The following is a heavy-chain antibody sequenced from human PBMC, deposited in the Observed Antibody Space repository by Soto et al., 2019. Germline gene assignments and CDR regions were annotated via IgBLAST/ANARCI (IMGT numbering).Heavy chain of an antibody. CDR3: ARDYGCSSTSCYGDWYFDL. V-gene: IGHV1-18*01. J-gene: IGHJ2*01. CDR2: ISAYNGNT. Sequence: QVPLVQSGAEVKKPGASVKVSCKASGYTFTSYGISWVRQAPGQGLEWMGWISAYNGNTNYAQKLQGRVTMTTDTSTSTAYMELRSLRSDDTAVYYCARDYGCSSTSCYGDWYFDLWGRGTLVTVSS. D-gene: IGHD2-2*01. CDR1: GYTFTSYG.